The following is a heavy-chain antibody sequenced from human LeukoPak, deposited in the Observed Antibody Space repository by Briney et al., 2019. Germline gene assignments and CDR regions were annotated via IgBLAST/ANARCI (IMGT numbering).Heavy chain of an antibody. CDR3: ARDQLGESDY. V-gene: IGHV3-23*01. CDR2: ISGSGGST. D-gene: IGHD3-10*01. CDR1: GFTFSSYW. Sequence: PGGSLRLSCAASGFTFSSYWMSWVRQAQGKGLEWVSAISGSGGSTYYADSVKGRFTISRDNSKNTLYLQMNSLRADDTAVYYCARDQLGESDYWGQGTLVTVSS. J-gene: IGHJ4*02.